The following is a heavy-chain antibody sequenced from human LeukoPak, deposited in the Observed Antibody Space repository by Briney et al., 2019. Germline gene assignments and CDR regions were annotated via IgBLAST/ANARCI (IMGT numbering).Heavy chain of an antibody. CDR2: ICAYNGNT. CDR1: GYTFTSYG. CDR3: AREGGGIVGAKDSWFDP. V-gene: IGHV1-18*01. J-gene: IGHJ5*02. Sequence: ASLKVSCKASGYTFTSYGISWVRQAPGQGLEWVGWICAYNGNTNYAQKLQGRVTMTTDTSTSTAYMELRSLRSDDTAVYYCAREGGGIVGAKDSWFDPWGQGTLVTVSS. D-gene: IGHD1-26*01.